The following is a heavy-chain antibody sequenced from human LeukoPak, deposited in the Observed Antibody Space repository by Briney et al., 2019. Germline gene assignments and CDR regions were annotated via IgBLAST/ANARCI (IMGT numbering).Heavy chain of an antibody. CDR1: GFTFSSYA. CDR2: ISGSGGST. J-gene: IGHJ4*02. CDR3: ASQEISYYLGSGNYYPFHY. Sequence: GGSLRLSCAASGFTFSSYAMSWVRQAPGKGLEWVSAISGSGGSTYYADSVKGRFTISRDNSKNTLYLQMNSLRPEDTAVYYCASQEISYYLGSGNYYPFHYWGQGTLVTVSS. V-gene: IGHV3-23*01. D-gene: IGHD3-10*01.